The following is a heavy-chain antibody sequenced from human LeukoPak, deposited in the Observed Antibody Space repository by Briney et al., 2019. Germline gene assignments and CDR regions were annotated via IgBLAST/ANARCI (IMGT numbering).Heavy chain of an antibody. CDR1: GGSISSGGYY. V-gene: IGHV4-31*03. CDR2: IYYSGST. Sequence: PSQTLSLACTVSGGSISSGGYYSSWLRQHPGKGLEWIGYIYYSGSTYYNPSLKSRVTISVDTSKNQFSLKLSSVTAADTAVYYCARGTRPTGRGHHWFDPWGQGTLVTVSS. CDR3: ARGTRPTGRGHHWFDP. J-gene: IGHJ5*02. D-gene: IGHD1-1*01.